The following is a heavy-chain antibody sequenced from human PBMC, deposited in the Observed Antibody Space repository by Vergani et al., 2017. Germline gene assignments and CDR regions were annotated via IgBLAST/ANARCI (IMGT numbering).Heavy chain of an antibody. Sequence: QVQLQQWGAGLLKPSETLSLTCAVYGGSFSGYYWSWIRQPPGKGLEWIGEINHSGSTNYNPSLKSRVTISVDTSKNQFSLKLSSVTAADTAVYYCARSGYSYGFDYGGQGTLVTVSS. D-gene: IGHD5-18*01. J-gene: IGHJ4*02. CDR1: GGSFSGYY. CDR2: INHSGST. CDR3: ARSGYSYGFDY. V-gene: IGHV4-34*01.